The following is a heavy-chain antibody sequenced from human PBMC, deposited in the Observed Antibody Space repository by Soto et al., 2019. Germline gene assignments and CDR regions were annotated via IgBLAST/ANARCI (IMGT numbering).Heavy chain of an antibody. CDR2: TYYRSRWYN. Sequence: QVQLQQSGPGLVKPSQTLSLTCAISGDSVSDNTASWNWIRQSPSRGLEWLGRTYYRSRWYNDYAVSVRSRISINPDTSKNQFSLQLNSVNPEDTAVYYFERDGGIALTTFDYWGQGSLVTVSS. CDR1: GDSVSDNTAS. V-gene: IGHV6-1*01. J-gene: IGHJ4*02. D-gene: IGHD4-17*01. CDR3: ERDGGIALTTFDY.